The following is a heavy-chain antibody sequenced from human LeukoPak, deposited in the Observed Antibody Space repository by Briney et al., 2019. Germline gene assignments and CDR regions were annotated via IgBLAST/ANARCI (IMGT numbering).Heavy chain of an antibody. CDR1: GGSFSTYY. D-gene: IGHD2-15*01. J-gene: IGHJ4*02. CDR3: AGTVVTATPVFDY. V-gene: IGHV4-34*01. Sequence: PSATLSLTCAVYGGSFSTYYWSWIRQPPGNGLEWIGEIDHSGSTNYNPSLKSRVTISVDTSKNQFSLKLSSVTAADTAVYYCAGTVVTATPVFDYWGRGTLFTVSS. CDR2: IDHSGST.